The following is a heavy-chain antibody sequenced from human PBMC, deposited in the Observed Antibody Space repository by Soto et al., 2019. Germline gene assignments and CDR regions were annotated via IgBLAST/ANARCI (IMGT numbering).Heavy chain of an antibody. V-gene: IGHV1-69*13. CDR3: ARDPQPSVLTGGIAGYHGLDV. Sequence: SVKVSCKASGGTFSSYLISWVRQAPGQGLEWMGGIIPMFGTANYAQKFQGRVTITADESTSTAYMELSSLRSEDTALYYCARDPQPSVLTGGIAGYHGLDVWGQGTTVTVSS. D-gene: IGHD2-15*01. CDR2: IIPMFGTA. J-gene: IGHJ6*02. CDR1: GGTFSSYL.